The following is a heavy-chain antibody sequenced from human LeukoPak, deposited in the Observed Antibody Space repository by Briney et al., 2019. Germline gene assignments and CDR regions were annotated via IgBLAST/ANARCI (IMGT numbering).Heavy chain of an antibody. D-gene: IGHD4-11*01. CDR3: ARGGSNYLDY. CDR2: IYASGST. Sequence: SETLSLTCTVSGGSISSYYWSWIRQPAGKGLEWIGRIYASGSTNYDPSLRSRVTMSLDTSRNQFSLKLSSVTAADTAVYYCARGGSNYLDYWGQGTLVTVSS. J-gene: IGHJ4*02. CDR1: GGSISSYY. V-gene: IGHV4-4*07.